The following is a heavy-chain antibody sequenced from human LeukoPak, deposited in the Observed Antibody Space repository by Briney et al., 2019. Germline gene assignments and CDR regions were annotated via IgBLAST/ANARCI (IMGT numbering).Heavy chain of an antibody. Sequence: PGGSLRLSCAASGFTFSSYAMSWVRQAPGKGLEWVSAISGSGGSTYYADSVKGRFTISRDNSKNTLYLQMNSLRAEDTAVYYCAKVFGVVPAAIVGTNWFDPWGQGTLVTVSS. J-gene: IGHJ5*02. CDR3: AKVFGVVPAAIVGTNWFDP. CDR1: GFTFSSYA. D-gene: IGHD2-2*01. V-gene: IGHV3-23*01. CDR2: ISGSGGST.